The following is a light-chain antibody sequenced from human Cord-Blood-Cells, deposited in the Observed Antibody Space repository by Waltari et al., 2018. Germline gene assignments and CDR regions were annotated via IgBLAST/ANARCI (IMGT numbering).Light chain of an antibody. Sequence: DIQMTPSPSSLSASVGDRVPINCRASQSISSYLNWYQQKPGKAPKLLIYAASSLQSGVPSRFSGSGSGTDFTLTISSLQPEDFATYYCQQSYSTLRTFGQGTKVEIK. CDR2: AAS. CDR1: QSISSY. J-gene: IGKJ1*01. CDR3: QQSYSTLRT. V-gene: IGKV1-39*01.